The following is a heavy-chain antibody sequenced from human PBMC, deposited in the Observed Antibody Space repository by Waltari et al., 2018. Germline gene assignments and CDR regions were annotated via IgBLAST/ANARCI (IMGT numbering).Heavy chain of an antibody. V-gene: IGHV3-48*03. CDR2: ISSSGSTI. Sequence: EVQLVESGGGLVQPGGSLRLSCAASGFPFSSYEMNWVRQAPGKGLEWVSYISSSGSTIYYADSVKGRFTISRDNAKNSLYLKMNSLRAEDTAVYYCARVVVPAAPDPYYYYGMDVWGQGTTVTVSS. CDR3: ARVVVPAAPDPYYYYGMDV. J-gene: IGHJ6*02. CDR1: GFPFSSYE. D-gene: IGHD2-2*01.